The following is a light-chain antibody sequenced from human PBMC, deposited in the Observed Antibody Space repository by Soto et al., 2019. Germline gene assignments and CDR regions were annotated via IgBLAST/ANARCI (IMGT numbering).Light chain of an antibody. CDR1: SSDVGDYNY. CDR3: TSYTSSTTFYV. Sequence: QSALTQPASVSGSPGQSVTISCSGSSSDVGDYNYVSWYQHHPGEAPKLMIYDVRTRPSGVSTRFSGSKSGNTASLTISGLQAEDEADYYCTSYTSSTTFYVFGTGTKVTVL. V-gene: IGLV2-14*01. J-gene: IGLJ1*01. CDR2: DVR.